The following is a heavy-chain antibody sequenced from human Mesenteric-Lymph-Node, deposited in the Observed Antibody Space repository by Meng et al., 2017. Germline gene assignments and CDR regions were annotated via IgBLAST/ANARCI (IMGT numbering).Heavy chain of an antibody. CDR1: GGSVSSGSYY. Sequence: QLQLQESGPGRVRPSETLSLTCSVSGGSVSSGSYYWSWIRQPPGKGLEWIGYIYYSGATNYNPSLKSRVTISADTSKNQFSLNLKSMTAADTAVYYCARLDQALDYWGQGTLVTVSS. D-gene: IGHD3-9*01. J-gene: IGHJ4*02. CDR3: ARLDQALDY. V-gene: IGHV4-61*01. CDR2: IYYSGAT.